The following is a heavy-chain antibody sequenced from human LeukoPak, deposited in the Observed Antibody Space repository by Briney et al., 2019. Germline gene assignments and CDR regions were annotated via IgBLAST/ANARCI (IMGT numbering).Heavy chain of an antibody. CDR1: GYTFSSYG. CDR2: ISAYNGNT. J-gene: IGHJ4*02. CDR3: ARTLSYSSSIIDY. D-gene: IGHD6-6*01. V-gene: IGHV1-18*01. Sequence: GASVKVSCKASGYTFSSYGISWVRQAPGQGLEWMGWISAYNGNTNHAQKLQGRLTMTTDTSTSTACMELRSLRSDDTAVYYCARTLSYSSSIIDYWAREPWSPSPQ.